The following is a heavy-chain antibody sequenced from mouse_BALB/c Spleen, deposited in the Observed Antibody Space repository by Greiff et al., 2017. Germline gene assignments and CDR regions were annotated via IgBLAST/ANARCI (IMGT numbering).Heavy chain of an antibody. V-gene: IGHV5-17*02. CDR2: ISSGSSTI. CDR1: GFTFSSFG. J-gene: IGHJ2*01. Sequence: EVMLVESGGGLVQPGGSRKLSCAASGFTFSSFGMHWVRQAPEKGLEWVAYISSGSSTIYYADTVTGRFTIARDNPNNTLFLLMTSLRSEDTAMYYCARWGAYYFDYWGQGTTLTVSA. CDR3: ARWGAYYFDY.